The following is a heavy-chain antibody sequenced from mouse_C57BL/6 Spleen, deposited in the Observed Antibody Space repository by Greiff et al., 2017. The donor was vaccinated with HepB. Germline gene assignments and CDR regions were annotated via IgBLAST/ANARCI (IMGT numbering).Heavy chain of an antibody. J-gene: IGHJ4*01. V-gene: IGHV1-69*01. D-gene: IGHD4-1*01. CDR1: GYTFTSYW. CDR3: ARLENWDYAMDY. Sequence: QVQLQQPGAELVMPGASVKLSCKASGYTFTSYWMHWVKQRPGQGLEWIGAIDPADSYTNYNQKFKGKSTLTVDKSSSTAYMQLSSLTSEDSAVYYCARLENWDYAMDYWGQGTSVTVSS. CDR2: IDPADSYT.